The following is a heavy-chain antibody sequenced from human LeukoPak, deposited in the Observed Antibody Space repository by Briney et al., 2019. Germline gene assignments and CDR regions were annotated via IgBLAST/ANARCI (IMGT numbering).Heavy chain of an antibody. CDR3: ARVRDYYGSGSRPYYYYMDV. D-gene: IGHD3-10*01. V-gene: IGHV3-21*01. J-gene: IGHJ6*03. Sequence: GGSLRLSCAASGFTFSIYSMNWVRQAPGKGLEWVSSISSSSSYIYYADSVKGRFTISRDNAKNSLYLQMNSLRAEDTAVYYCARVRDYYGSGSRPYYYYMDVWGKGTTVTISS. CDR2: ISSSSSYI. CDR1: GFTFSIYS.